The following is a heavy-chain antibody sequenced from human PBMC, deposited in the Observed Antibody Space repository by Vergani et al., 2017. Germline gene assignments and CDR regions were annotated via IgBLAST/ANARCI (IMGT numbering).Heavy chain of an antibody. V-gene: IGHV3-11*03. CDR3: AKGQVQYHPTGVDY. CDR2: ISSSSSYI. J-gene: IGHJ4*02. D-gene: IGHD7-27*01. Sequence: QVQLLESGGGLVKPGGSLRLSCAASGFTFSDYYMSWIRQAPGKGLEWVSYISSSSSYIYYADSVKGRFTISRDNSKNTLYLQMNSLRAEDTAVYYCAKGQVQYHPTGVDYWGQGTLVTVSS. CDR1: GFTFSDYY.